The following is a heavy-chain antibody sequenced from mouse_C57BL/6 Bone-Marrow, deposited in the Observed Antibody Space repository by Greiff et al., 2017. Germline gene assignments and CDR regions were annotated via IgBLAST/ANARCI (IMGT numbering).Heavy chain of an antibody. V-gene: IGHV14-4*01. Sequence: VQLQQSGAELVRPGPPAKLSCPASGFNIKDANMHGWNQRPEQGLGWIGWIDPENGVIEYASKFQGKATITADTSSNTAYLQLSSLTSEDTAVYYCTTRDYSNPSAYWGQGTLVTVSA. CDR3: TTRDYSNPSAY. CDR1: GFNIKDAN. J-gene: IGHJ3*01. D-gene: IGHD2-5*01. CDR2: IDPENGVI.